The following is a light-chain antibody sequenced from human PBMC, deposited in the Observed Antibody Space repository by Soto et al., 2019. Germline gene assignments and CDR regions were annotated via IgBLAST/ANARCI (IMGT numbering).Light chain of an antibody. CDR3: QQRSNWPST. V-gene: IGKV3-11*01. J-gene: IGKJ4*01. Sequence: EIVLTQSPATLSLSPGNRATLSCRASRSVSGYLAWYQQKPGQAPRLLIYDVSNRATGIPARFSGSGSGTDFTLTITSLEPEDFAVYYCQQRSNWPSTFGGGTKVEI. CDR1: RSVSGY. CDR2: DVS.